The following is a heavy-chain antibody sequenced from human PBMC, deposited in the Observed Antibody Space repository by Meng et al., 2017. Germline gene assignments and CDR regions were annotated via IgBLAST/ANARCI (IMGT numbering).Heavy chain of an antibody. CDR2: IYYSGST. J-gene: IGHJ4*02. V-gene: IGHV4-39*07. D-gene: IGHD6-19*01. CDR1: GGYISSSSYY. Sequence: QVGRQGSGPGLVKPSEALSLNCTVSGGYISSSSYYWGWIRQPPGKGLEWIGSIYYSGSTYYNPSLKSRVTISVDTSKNQFSLKLSSVTAADTAVYYCARGMGRIAVAGYYFDYWGQGTLVTVSS. CDR3: ARGMGRIAVAGYYFDY.